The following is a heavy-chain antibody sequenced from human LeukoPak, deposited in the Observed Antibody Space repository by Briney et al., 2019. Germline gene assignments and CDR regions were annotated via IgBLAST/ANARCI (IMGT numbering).Heavy chain of an antibody. CDR1: GYTFTVYY. Sequence: GASVEVSCKASGYTFTVYYMHWVRQAPGQGLEWMGWINPNSGGTNYAQKFQGRVTMTRDTSISSAYMELSRLRSDDTALYYCARVLGGFSYFEYWGQGTLVTVSS. D-gene: IGHD5-12*01. CDR3: ARVLGGFSYFEY. V-gene: IGHV1-2*02. J-gene: IGHJ4*02. CDR2: INPNSGGT.